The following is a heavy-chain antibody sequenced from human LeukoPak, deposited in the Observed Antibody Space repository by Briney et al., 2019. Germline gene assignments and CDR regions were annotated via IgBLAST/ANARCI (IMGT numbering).Heavy chain of an antibody. J-gene: IGHJ4*02. CDR1: GGTFSSYA. CDR2: IIPIFGTA. D-gene: IGHD4-17*01. Sequence: GASVKVSCKASGGTFSSYAISWVRQAPGQGLEWMGGIIPIFGTANYAQKFQGRVTMTEDTSTDTAYMELSSLRSEDTAVYYCARYRNRPVTSLFDYWGQGTLVTVSS. V-gene: IGHV1-69*06. CDR3: ARYRNRPVTSLFDY.